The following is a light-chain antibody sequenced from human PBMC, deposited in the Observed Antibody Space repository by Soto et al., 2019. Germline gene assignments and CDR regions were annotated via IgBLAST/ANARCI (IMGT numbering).Light chain of an antibody. J-gene: IGKJ2*01. V-gene: IGKV3-15*01. Sequence: EIVMTQSPATLSVSPGERVTLSCRASQSINNKVAWYQQKPGQAPRLLIYGASTRATGISARFSGSGSGTEFTLTISRLEPEDFAVFYCQQYGSSPYTFGQGTKLEI. CDR1: QSINNK. CDR2: GAS. CDR3: QQYGSSPYT.